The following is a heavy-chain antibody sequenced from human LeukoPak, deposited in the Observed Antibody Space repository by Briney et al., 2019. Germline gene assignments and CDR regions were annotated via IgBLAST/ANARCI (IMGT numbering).Heavy chain of an antibody. Sequence: GGPLRLSCAASGCSFSNAWMNWVRQAPGKGLEWVGRIKTKTDGGTTYYAAPVKGRFSISRDNAKNTLYLQMNSLRAEDTAVYYCARAQHSGYERYQYYFDYWGQGTLVTVSS. CDR3: ARAQHSGYERYQYYFDY. CDR1: GCSFSNAW. J-gene: IGHJ4*02. D-gene: IGHD5-12*01. CDR2: IKTKTDGGTT. V-gene: IGHV3-15*07.